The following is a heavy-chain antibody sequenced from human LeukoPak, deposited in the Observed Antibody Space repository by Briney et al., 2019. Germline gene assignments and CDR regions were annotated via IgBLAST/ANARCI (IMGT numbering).Heavy chain of an antibody. D-gene: IGHD3-10*01. Sequence: ASVKVSCKVSGYTLTELSMHWVRQAPGKGLEWMGGFDPEDGETIYAQKFQGRVTMTEDTSTDTAYMELSSLRSEDTAVYYCATVLLWFGELLRGDYFDYWGQGTLVTVSS. J-gene: IGHJ4*02. V-gene: IGHV1-24*01. CDR2: FDPEDGET. CDR3: ATVLLWFGELLRGDYFDY. CDR1: GYTLTELS.